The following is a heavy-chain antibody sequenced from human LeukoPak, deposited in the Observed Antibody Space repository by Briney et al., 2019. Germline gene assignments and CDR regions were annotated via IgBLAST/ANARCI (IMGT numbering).Heavy chain of an antibody. CDR2: IYTSGST. V-gene: IGHV4-61*02. CDR3: ARAGSYYWFDP. D-gene: IGHD1-26*01. CDR1: GGSISSGSYY. J-gene: IGHJ5*02. Sequence: TSETLSLTCTVSGGSISSGSYYWSWIRQPAGRGLEWIGRIYTSGSTNYNPSLKSRVTISVDTSKNQFSLKLSSVTPADTAIYFRARAGSYYWFDPWGQGTLVTVSS.